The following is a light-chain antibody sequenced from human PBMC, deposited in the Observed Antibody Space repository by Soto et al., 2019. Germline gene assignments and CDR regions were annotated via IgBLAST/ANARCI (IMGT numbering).Light chain of an antibody. CDR3: QQYNSYSLT. V-gene: IGKV1-5*01. CDR1: QSISSW. CDR2: DAS. Sequence: DIQMTQSPSTLSASVGDRVTITCRTSQSISSWLAWYQQKPGKAPKLLIYDASSLESGVPSRFSGSGSGTEFTLTISSLQPDDFATYYCQQYNSYSLTFGGGTKVEIK. J-gene: IGKJ4*01.